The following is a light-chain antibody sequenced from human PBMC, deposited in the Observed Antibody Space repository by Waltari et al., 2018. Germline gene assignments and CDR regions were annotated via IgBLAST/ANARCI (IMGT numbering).Light chain of an antibody. J-gene: IGLJ1*01. Sequence: QSALTQPRSVSGSPGQSVTISCTGTRSDVGSYSCVSWYQQRPGKAPKLLIYDVTERPSGVPDRFSGSKSDNKASLTISGLQADDEADYYCCSYAGRYTNYVFGSGTKVTVL. CDR3: CSYAGRYTNYV. CDR2: DVT. V-gene: IGLV2-11*01. CDR1: RSDVGSYSC.